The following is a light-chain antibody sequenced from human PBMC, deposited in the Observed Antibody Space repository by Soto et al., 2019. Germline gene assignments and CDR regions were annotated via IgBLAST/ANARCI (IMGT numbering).Light chain of an antibody. CDR2: DAS. V-gene: IGKV1-33*01. CDR1: QDIATY. Sequence: DIQMTQSPSSLSASVGNRVTITCQASQDIATYLNWYQQKPGTAPNLLIYDASNLETGVPSRFGGGGSGTDFPLTISSLEPEDVAVYYCQQRGNWPPLTFGGGTKGDIK. J-gene: IGKJ4*01. CDR3: QQRGNWPPLT.